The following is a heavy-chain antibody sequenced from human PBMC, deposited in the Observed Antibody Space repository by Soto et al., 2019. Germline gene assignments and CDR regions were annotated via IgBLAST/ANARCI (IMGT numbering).Heavy chain of an antibody. CDR2: ISGGGDNT. CDR1: AFTFSSYG. Sequence: EVQLLESGGGLVQPGGSLRLSCAASAFTFSSYGMSWVRQAPGKGLEWVSAISGGGDNTYYADSVKGRFTISRDNSKNTLYLQMNRLTAEDTAVYYCAKTLNYYGSGSPDYWGQGTLVTVSS. CDR3: AKTLNYYGSGSPDY. V-gene: IGHV3-23*01. J-gene: IGHJ4*02. D-gene: IGHD3-10*01.